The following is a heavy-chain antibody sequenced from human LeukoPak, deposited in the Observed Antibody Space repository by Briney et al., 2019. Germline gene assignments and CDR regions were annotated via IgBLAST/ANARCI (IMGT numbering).Heavy chain of an antibody. Sequence: GGSLRLSCAASGFTFSSYTMNWVRQAPGKGLEWVAAISSSSRDIFYADSVKGRFSISRDNTQNSLSLRMNSVRAEDTAVYYCVREAAATLFDYWGQGTLVTVSS. V-gene: IGHV3-21*01. J-gene: IGHJ4*02. CDR2: ISSSSRDI. CDR1: GFTFSSYT. CDR3: VREAAATLFDY. D-gene: IGHD1-26*01.